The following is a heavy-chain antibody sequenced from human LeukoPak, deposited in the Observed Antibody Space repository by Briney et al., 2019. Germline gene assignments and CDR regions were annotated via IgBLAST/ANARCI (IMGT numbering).Heavy chain of an antibody. CDR2: INQDGTEK. V-gene: IGHV3-7*03. D-gene: IGHD5-24*01. CDR3: AKSGYNRFDY. Sequence: PGGSLRLSCAASGFSFTTYWMGWVRQAPGKGLEWVANINQDGTEKYYVDSVRGRFTISRDNSKNTLYLQMNSLRAEDTAVYYCAKSGYNRFDYWGQGTLVTVSS. J-gene: IGHJ4*02. CDR1: GFSFTTYW.